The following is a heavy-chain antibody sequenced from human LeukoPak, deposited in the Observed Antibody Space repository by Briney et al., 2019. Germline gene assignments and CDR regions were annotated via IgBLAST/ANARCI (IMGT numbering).Heavy chain of an antibody. CDR3: ARSPEGP. V-gene: IGHV1-69*05. Sequence: ASVKVSCXASGGTFSSYAISWVRQARGQGLEWMGGIIPIFGTANYAQKFQGRVTITTDESTSTAYMELSSLRSEDTAVYYCARSPEGPWGQGTLVTVSS. J-gene: IGHJ5*02. CDR1: GGTFSSYA. CDR2: IIPIFGTA.